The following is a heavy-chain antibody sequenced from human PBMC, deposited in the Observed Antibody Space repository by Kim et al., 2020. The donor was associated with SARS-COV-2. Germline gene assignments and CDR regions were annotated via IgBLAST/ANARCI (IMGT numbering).Heavy chain of an antibody. CDR2: ISSSGSTI. V-gene: IGHV3-11*01. CDR1: GFTFSDYY. D-gene: IGHD3-22*01. CDR3: ARDANYYDSSGYLGAFDI. J-gene: IGHJ3*02. Sequence: VGSLRLSCAASGFTFSDYYMSWIRQAPGKGLEWVSYISSSGSTIYYADSVKGRFTISRDNAKNSLYLQMNSLRAEDTAVYYCARDANYYDSSGYLGAFDIWGQGTMVTVSS.